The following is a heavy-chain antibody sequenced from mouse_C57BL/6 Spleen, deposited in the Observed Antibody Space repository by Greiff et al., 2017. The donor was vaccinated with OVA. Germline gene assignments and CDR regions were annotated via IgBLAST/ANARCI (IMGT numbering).Heavy chain of an antibody. Sequence: EVQLQQSGPELVKPGASVKISCKASGYTFTDNYMNWVKQSHGKSLEWIGDINPNNGGTSYNQKFKGKATLTVDKSSSTAYMELRSLTSEDSAVYYCAIIYYDYDGSYWGQGTTLTVSS. CDR2: INPNNGGT. CDR1: GYTFTDNY. V-gene: IGHV1-26*01. CDR3: AIIYYDYDGSY. J-gene: IGHJ2*01. D-gene: IGHD2-4*01.